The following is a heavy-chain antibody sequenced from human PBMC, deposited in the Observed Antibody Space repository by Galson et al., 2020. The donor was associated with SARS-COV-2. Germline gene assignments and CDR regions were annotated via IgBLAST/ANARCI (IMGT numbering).Heavy chain of an antibody. J-gene: IGHJ4*02. Sequence: GESLKISCAASGFTFSGSAMHWVRQAPGKGLEWVGHIRTKNNNYATGFVASARGRFSISRDDSQNTTHLQMNSLRPEDTAIYYCVRHRLTFVAWGQGTLVTVSS. CDR1: GFTFSGSA. V-gene: IGHV3-73*01. CDR3: VRHRLTFVA. D-gene: IGHD3-3*02. CDR2: IRTKNNNYAT.